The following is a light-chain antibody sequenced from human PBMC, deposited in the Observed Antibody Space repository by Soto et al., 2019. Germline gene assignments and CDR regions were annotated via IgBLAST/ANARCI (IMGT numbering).Light chain of an antibody. J-gene: IGKJ1*01. CDR1: QGVNSW. CDR2: GAS. V-gene: IGKV1D-16*01. CDR3: QQCNSYPRT. Sequence: DVQMTQSPSSVSASVGDRVTITCRASQGVNSWLAWYQQKPGKAPKLLIYGASNLQSGVPSRFNGSASGTEFTLTISSLQPDDFATYYCQQCNSYPRTFGQGTKVDIK.